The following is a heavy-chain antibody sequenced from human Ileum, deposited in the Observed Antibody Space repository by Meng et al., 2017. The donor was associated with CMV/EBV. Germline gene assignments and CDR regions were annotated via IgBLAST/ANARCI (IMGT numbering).Heavy chain of an antibody. CDR1: GFDFAYYK. CDR2: TGRDGTV. V-gene: IGHV3-69-1*01. J-gene: IGHJ4*02. Sequence: GESLKISCVTSGFDFAYYKMNWVRQAPGKGPEWISHTGRDGTVYANSVKGRFTTTKDTAKNSVYLQMDSLRAEDTAVYHCARDGEDQLVHWFDYWGQGILVTVSS. CDR3: ARDGEDQLVHWFDY. D-gene: IGHD6-13*01.